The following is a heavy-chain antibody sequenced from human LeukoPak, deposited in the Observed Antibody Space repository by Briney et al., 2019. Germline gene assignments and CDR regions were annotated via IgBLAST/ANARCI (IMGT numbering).Heavy chain of an antibody. V-gene: IGHV1-69*05. CDR3: ARGPCSGGSCYPGLLNFDKTPSAGLSENVWFDP. D-gene: IGHD2-15*01. Sequence: GASVKVSCKASGGTFSSYAISWVRQAPGQGLEWMGGIIPIFGTANYAQKFQGRVTMTTDTSTSTAYMELRSLRSDDTAVYYCARGPCSGGSCYPGLLNFDKTPSAGLSENVWFDPWGQGTLVTVSS. J-gene: IGHJ5*02. CDR1: GGTFSSYA. CDR2: IIPIFGTA.